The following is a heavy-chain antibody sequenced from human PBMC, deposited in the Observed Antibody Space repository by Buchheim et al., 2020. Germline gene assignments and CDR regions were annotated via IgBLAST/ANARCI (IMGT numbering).Heavy chain of an antibody. V-gene: IGHV4-34*01. J-gene: IGHJ6*02. D-gene: IGHD4-17*01. Sequence: QVQLQQWGAGLLKPSETLSLTCAVYGGSFSGYYWSWIRQPPGKGLEWIGEINHSGSTNYNPSLKSRVTISVDTSKNQFSLKLSSVTAADTAVYYCARTNGDYTLYYYYGMGVWGQGTT. CDR3: ARTNGDYTLYYYYGMGV. CDR1: GGSFSGYY. CDR2: INHSGST.